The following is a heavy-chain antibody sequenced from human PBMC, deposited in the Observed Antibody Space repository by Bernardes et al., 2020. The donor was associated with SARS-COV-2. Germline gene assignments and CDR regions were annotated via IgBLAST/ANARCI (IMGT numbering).Heavy chain of an antibody. CDR1: AGSISRSNYY. D-gene: IGHD3-16*01. CDR3: ARQGGD. Sequence: SETLSLTCTVSAGSISRSNYYWAWIRQPPGKGLEWIGNIYYSGNTYYNPSLKSRVTISVDTSKNQFSLKLSSVTAADTAVYYCARQGGDWGQGTLLTVSS. J-gene: IGHJ4*02. CDR2: IYYSGNT. V-gene: IGHV4-39*01.